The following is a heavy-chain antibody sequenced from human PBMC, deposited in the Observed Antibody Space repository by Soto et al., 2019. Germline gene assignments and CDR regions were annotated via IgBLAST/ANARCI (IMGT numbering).Heavy chain of an antibody. Sequence: PGGSLRLSCTASGFTFGDYAMSWFRQAPGKGLEWVGFIRSKAYGGTTEYAASVKGRFTISRDDSKSIAYLQMNSLKTEDTAVYYCTRDRGYSYGYRYYFDYWGQGTLATVSS. CDR2: IRSKAYGGTT. CDR1: GFTFGDYA. J-gene: IGHJ4*02. CDR3: TRDRGYSYGYRYYFDY. V-gene: IGHV3-49*03. D-gene: IGHD5-18*01.